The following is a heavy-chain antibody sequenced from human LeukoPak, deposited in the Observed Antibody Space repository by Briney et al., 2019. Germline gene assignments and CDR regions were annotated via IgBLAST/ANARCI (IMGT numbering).Heavy chain of an antibody. CDR1: GYTFTSYG. CDR2: ISAYNGNT. D-gene: IGHD2-2*01. CDR3: ARTEIVVVPAAYDY. V-gene: IGHV1-18*01. Sequence: GASVKVSCKASGYTFTSYGISWVRQAPGQGLEWMGWISAYNGNTNYAQKLQGRVTMTTDTSTSTAYMKLRSLRSDDTAVYYCARTEIVVVPAAYDYWGQGTLVTVSS. J-gene: IGHJ4*02.